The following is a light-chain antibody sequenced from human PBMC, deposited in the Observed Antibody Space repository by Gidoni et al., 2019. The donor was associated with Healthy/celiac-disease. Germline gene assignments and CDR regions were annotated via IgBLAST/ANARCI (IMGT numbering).Light chain of an antibody. J-gene: IGKJ5*01. V-gene: IGKV3-11*01. CDR2: DAS. CDR3: QQRSNWPIT. CDR1: QSVSSY. Sequence: IVLSQSPATLSLSPGERATLSCRASQSVSSYLAWYQQKPGQAPRLLIYDASNRATGIPARFSGSGCGTDFTLTISSLEPEDFAVYYCQQRSNWPITFGQGTRLEIK.